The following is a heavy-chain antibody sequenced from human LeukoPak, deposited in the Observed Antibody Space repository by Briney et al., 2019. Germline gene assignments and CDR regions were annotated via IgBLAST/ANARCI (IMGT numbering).Heavy chain of an antibody. Sequence: PGGSLRLSCAASGFTFSSYAMHLVRQAAGKGLDWVAVISSDGSNAFYADSVKGRFTISRDNSKNTLYLQMSSLRAEDTAVYYGAREVGNSYFDYWGQGTLVTVSS. CDR3: AREVGNSYFDY. CDR2: ISSDGSNA. V-gene: IGHV3-30*04. J-gene: IGHJ4*02. CDR1: GFTFSSYA. D-gene: IGHD4-23*01.